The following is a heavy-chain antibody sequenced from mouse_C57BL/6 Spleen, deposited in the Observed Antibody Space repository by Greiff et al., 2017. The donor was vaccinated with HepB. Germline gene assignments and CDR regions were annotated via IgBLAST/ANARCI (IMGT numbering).Heavy chain of an antibody. CDR2: IYPGSGST. D-gene: IGHD2-5*01. V-gene: IGHV1-55*01. J-gene: IGHJ2*01. Sequence: VQLQQSGAELVKPGASVKMSCKASGHTFTSYWITWVKQRPGQGLEWIGDIYPGSGSTNYNEKFKSKATLTVDTSSSTAYMQLSSLTSEDSAVYYCARGPYSNYFYFDYWGQGTTLTVSS. CDR1: GHTFTSYW. CDR3: ARGPYSNYFYFDY.